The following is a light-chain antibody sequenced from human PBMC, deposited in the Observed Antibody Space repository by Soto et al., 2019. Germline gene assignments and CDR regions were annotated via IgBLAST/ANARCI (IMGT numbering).Light chain of an antibody. V-gene: IGLV1-40*01. CDR2: GNS. Sequence: QSVLTQPPSVSRAPGQRVTISCTGSSSNIGAGYDVHWYQQLPGTAPKLLIPGNSNRPSGVPDRFSGSKSGTSASLAITGLQAEDEADYYCQSYDSSLSGWVFGGGTKLTVL. J-gene: IGLJ3*02. CDR3: QSYDSSLSGWV. CDR1: SSNIGAGYD.